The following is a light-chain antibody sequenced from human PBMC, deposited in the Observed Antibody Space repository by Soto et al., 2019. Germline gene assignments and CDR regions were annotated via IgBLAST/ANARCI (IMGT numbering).Light chain of an antibody. Sequence: ESVLTQYPGTLSLSPGERATLSCRASQSVSSSYLAWYQQKPGQAPRLLVYGASRRATRIPDRFSGSGSGTDFTLTISRLEPEDLAVYYCQQYGSSPRTFGQGTKV. J-gene: IGKJ1*01. CDR3: QQYGSSPRT. CDR1: QSVSSSY. V-gene: IGKV3-20*01. CDR2: GAS.